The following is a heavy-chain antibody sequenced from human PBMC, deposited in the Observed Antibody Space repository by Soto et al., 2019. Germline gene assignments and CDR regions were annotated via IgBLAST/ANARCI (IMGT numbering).Heavy chain of an antibody. CDR2: IIPIFGTA. J-gene: IGHJ6*02. CDR3: AREGKVVTADGAYYYYYGMDV. V-gene: IGHV1-69*01. Sequence: SVKVSFKASGGTFSSYAISWVRQAPGQGLEWMGGIIPIFGTANYAQKFQGRVTITADESTSTAYMELSSLRSEDTAVYYCAREGKVVTADGAYYYYYGMDVWGQGTTVTVSS. CDR1: GGTFSSYA. D-gene: IGHD3-22*01.